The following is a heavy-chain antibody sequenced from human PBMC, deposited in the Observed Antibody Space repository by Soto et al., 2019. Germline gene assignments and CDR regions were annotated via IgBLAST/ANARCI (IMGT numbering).Heavy chain of an antibody. CDR1: GGTFSSYA. J-gene: IGHJ4*02. D-gene: IGHD1-26*01. V-gene: IGHV1-69*13. CDR3: ARVPGAMGPFDY. CDR2: IIPIFGTA. Sequence: SVKVSCKASGGTFSSYAISWVRQAPGQGLEWMGGIIPIFGTANYAQKFQDRVTITADESTSTAYMELSSLRSEDTAVYYCARVPGAMGPFDYWGQGTLVTVSS.